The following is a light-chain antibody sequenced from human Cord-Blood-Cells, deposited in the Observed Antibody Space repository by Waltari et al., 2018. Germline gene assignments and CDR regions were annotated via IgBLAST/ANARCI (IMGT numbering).Light chain of an antibody. CDR1: QNVSSN. V-gene: IGKV3D-15*01. Sequence: EIVMTQSPATLSVSPGERATLSCRASQNVSSNLAWYQQKPGQAPRLLIYGAAIRATGIPARFSGSGAATEFTLTISSMQSEDFAVYYCQQYNNWPRLTFGGGTKVEIK. CDR3: QQYNNWPRLT. J-gene: IGKJ4*01. CDR2: GAA.